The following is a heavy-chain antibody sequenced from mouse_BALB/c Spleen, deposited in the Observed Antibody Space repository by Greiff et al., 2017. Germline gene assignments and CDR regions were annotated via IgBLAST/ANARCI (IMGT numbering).Heavy chain of an antibody. CDR1: GYTFTSYV. D-gene: IGHD2-1*01. V-gene: IGHV1-14*01. CDR2: INPYNDGT. J-gene: IGHJ2*01. Sequence: VQLQQSGPELVKPGASVKMSCKASGYTFTSYVMHWVKQKPGQGLEWIGYINPYNDGTKYNEKFKGKATLTSDKSSSTAYMELSSLTSEDSAVYYCARDESYYGNPFDYWGQGTTLTVSS. CDR3: ARDESYYGNPFDY.